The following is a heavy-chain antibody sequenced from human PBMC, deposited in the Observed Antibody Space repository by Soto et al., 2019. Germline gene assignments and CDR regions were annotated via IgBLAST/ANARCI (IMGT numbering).Heavy chain of an antibody. CDR3: ASKSVTTRFYYYYGMDV. Sequence: GGSLRLSCAASGFNVSSNYMSWVRQAPGKGLEWVSVIYSGGSTYYADSVKGRFTISRDNSKNTLYLQMNSLRAEDTAVYYCASKSVTTRFYYYYGMDVWGQGTTVTVSS. V-gene: IGHV3-53*01. CDR1: GFNVSSNY. CDR2: IYSGGST. J-gene: IGHJ6*02. D-gene: IGHD4-17*01.